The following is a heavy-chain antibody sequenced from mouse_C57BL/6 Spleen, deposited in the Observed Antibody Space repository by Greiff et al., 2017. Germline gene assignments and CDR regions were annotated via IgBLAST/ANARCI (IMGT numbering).Heavy chain of an antibody. V-gene: IGHV1-81*01. CDR2: IYPRSGNT. Sequence: VQLQQSGAELVKPGASVKLSCTASGFNIKDYYMHWVKQRTGQGLEWIGEIYPRSGNTYYNEKFKGKATLTADKSSSTAYMELRSLTSEDSAVYFCARSGLPLPFDYWGQGTTLTVSS. CDR1: GFNIKDYY. J-gene: IGHJ2*01. D-gene: IGHD3-1*01. CDR3: ARSGLPLPFDY.